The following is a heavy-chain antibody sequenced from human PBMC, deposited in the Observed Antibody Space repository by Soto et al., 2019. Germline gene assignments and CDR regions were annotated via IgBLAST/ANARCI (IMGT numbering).Heavy chain of an antibody. CDR2: IKKDGSEK. CDR1: GFTFSSYY. V-gene: IGHV3-7*01. CDR3: ASVDEIRPSDH. J-gene: IGHJ5*02. D-gene: IGHD2-21*01. Sequence: SLRLSCAASGFTFSSYYMKWVRQPPGKGLEWVANIKKDGSEKYYADSVKGRFTISRDNAENSLYLQMDSLRVEDTGVYYCASVDEIRPSDHWGQGTLVTVSS.